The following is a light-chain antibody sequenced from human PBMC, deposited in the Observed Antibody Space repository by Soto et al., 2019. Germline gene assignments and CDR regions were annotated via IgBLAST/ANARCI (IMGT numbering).Light chain of an antibody. Sequence: AIRMTQSPSSLSASTGDRVTITCRASQGISSYLAWYQQKPGKAPKLLIYAASTLQSWVPSRFSGSGSGTDFPLTISCLQSEDFATYYCQQYYSYPRTFGQGTKLEI. CDR1: QGISSY. V-gene: IGKV1-8*01. CDR3: QQYYSYPRT. J-gene: IGKJ2*01. CDR2: AAS.